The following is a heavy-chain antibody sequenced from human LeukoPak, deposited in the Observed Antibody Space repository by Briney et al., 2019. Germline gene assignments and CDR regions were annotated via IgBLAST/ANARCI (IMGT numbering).Heavy chain of an antibody. Sequence: GGSLRLSCAASGFTFSSYAMSWVRQAPGKGLEWVSAISGSGGSTYYADSVKGRFTISRDNSRNTLYLQMNSLRAEDTAVYYCAKAPSDYGDYYLLGFGMDVWGQGTTVTVSS. CDR3: AKAPSDYGDYYLLGFGMDV. D-gene: IGHD4-17*01. CDR2: ISGSGGST. CDR1: GFTFSSYA. J-gene: IGHJ6*02. V-gene: IGHV3-23*01.